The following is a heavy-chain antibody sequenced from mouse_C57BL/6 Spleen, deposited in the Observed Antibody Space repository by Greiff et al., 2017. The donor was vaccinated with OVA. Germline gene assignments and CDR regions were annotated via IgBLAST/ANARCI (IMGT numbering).Heavy chain of an antibody. D-gene: IGHD1-1*01. CDR3: ARDGSSPSWFAY. CDR2: ISSGSSTI. CDR1: GFTFSDYG. Sequence: DVKLVESGGGLVKPGGSLKLSCAASGFTFSDYGMHWVRQAPEKGLEWVAYISSGSSTIYYADTVKGRFTISRDNAKNTLFLQMTSLRSEDTAMDYCARDGSSPSWFAYWGQGTLVTVSA. V-gene: IGHV5-17*01. J-gene: IGHJ3*01.